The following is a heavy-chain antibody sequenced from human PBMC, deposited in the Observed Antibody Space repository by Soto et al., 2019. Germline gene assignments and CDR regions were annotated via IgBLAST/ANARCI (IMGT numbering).Heavy chain of an antibody. CDR1: GGSISSYY. V-gene: IGHV4-59*12. J-gene: IGHJ6*02. CDR3: ARDGGYCSSTSCSYYYYGMDV. CDR2: IYYSGST. Sequence: PSETLSLTCTVSGGSISSYYRSWIRQPPGKGLEWIGYIYYSGSTNYNPSLKSRVTISVDTSKNQFSLQLNSVTPEDTAVYYCARDGGYCSSTSCSYYYYGMDVWGQGTTVTVSS. D-gene: IGHD2-2*01.